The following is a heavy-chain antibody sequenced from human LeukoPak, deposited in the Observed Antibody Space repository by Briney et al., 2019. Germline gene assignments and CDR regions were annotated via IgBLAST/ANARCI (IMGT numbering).Heavy chain of an antibody. V-gene: IGHV1-2*02. D-gene: IGHD5-18*01. CDR3: ARDRGGLNSYGYNY. Sequence: GESLKISCKASGYTFTGYYMHWVRQAPGQGLEWMGWINPNSGGTNYAQKFQGRVTMTRDTSISTAYMELSRLRSDDTAVYYCARDRGGLNSYGYNYWGQGTLVTVSS. CDR2: INPNSGGT. J-gene: IGHJ4*02. CDR1: GYTFTGYY.